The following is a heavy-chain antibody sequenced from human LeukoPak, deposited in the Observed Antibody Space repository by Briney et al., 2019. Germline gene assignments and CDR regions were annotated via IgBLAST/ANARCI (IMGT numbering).Heavy chain of an antibody. CDR1: GGSFSGYY. Sequence: WETLSLTCAVYGGSFSGYYWSWIRQPPGKGLGWIGEINHSGSTNYNPSLKSRVTISVDTSKNQFSLKLSSVTAADTAVYYCARGRSVSSPTPFDYWGQGTLVTVSS. J-gene: IGHJ4*02. V-gene: IGHV4-34*01. CDR3: ARGRSVSSPTPFDY. D-gene: IGHD3-3*01. CDR2: INHSGST.